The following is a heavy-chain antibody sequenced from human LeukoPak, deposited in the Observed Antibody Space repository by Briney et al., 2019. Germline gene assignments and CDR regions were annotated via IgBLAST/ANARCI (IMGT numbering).Heavy chain of an antibody. D-gene: IGHD3-22*01. J-gene: IGHJ4*02. CDR3: ARWNHYDSSGYYWGFDY. CDR2: INQDGSEK. V-gene: IGHV3-7*01. Sequence: GGSLRLSCAASGFTFSSYWMSWVRQAPGKGLEWVANINQDGSEKFYVDSLKGRFTISRDNAKNSLYLQMNSLRAEDTAVYYCARWNHYDSSGYYWGFDYWGQGTLVTVSS. CDR1: GFTFSSYW.